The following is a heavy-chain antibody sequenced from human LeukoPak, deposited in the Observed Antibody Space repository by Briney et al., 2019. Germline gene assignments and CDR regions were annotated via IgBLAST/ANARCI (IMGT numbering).Heavy chain of an antibody. CDR2: INHDATRK. J-gene: IGHJ4*02. CDR1: GFTFSSYV. D-gene: IGHD3-16*01. CDR3: ARDVNWELGG. Sequence: GGSLRLSCAASGFTFSSYVMHWVRQAPGKGLVWVSRINHDATRKTYADSVKGRVTISRDNAKNTLYLQMNGLRVEDTAVYFCARDVNWELGGWDQGTLVTVAS. V-gene: IGHV3-74*01.